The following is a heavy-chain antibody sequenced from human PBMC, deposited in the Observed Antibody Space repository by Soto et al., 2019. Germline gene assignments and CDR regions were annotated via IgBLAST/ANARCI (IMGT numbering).Heavy chain of an antibody. D-gene: IGHD2-21*02. CDR3: ARGPYCGGDCYSNY. Sequence: QVQLVQSGAEVKKPGSSVKVSCKASGGTFSSYTISWVRQAPGQGLEWMGRIIPILGIANYAQKFQGRVMITADKSTSTAYMELSSLRSEDTAVYYCARGPYCGGDCYSNYWGQGTLVTVSS. J-gene: IGHJ4*02. CDR2: IIPILGIA. CDR1: GGTFSSYT. V-gene: IGHV1-69*02.